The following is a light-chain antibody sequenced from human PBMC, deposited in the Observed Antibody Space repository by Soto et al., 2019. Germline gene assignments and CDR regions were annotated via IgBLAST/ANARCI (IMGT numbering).Light chain of an antibody. J-gene: IGLJ3*02. CDR2: EVS. CDR3: SSYAGSNNFGV. Sequence: QSALTQPPSASGSPGQSVTISCTGTSSDVGGYNYVSWYQQHPGKAPKVVIYEVSKRPSGVPDRFSGSKSGNTASLTVSGLQAADEADYYCSSYAGSNNFGVFGGGTKLTVL. V-gene: IGLV2-8*01. CDR1: SSDVGGYNY.